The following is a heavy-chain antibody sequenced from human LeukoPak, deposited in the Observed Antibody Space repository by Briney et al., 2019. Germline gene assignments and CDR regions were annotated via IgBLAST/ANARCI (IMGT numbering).Heavy chain of an antibody. CDR3: AKEAYYDSSGYSGVDY. CDR2: ISYDGSNK. D-gene: IGHD3-22*01. V-gene: IGHV3-30*18. CDR1: AFTFSSYG. Sequence: GGSLRLSCAASAFTFSSYGMHWVRQAPGKGLEWVAVISYDGSNKYYADSVKGRFTISRDNSKNTLYLQMNSLRAEDTAVYYCAKEAYYDSSGYSGVDYWGQGTLVTVSS. J-gene: IGHJ4*02.